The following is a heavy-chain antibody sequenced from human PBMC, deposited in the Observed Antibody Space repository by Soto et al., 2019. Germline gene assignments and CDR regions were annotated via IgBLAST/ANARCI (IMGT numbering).Heavy chain of an antibody. J-gene: IGHJ3*02. CDR2: ISWNSGSI. CDR3: AKEGQAQVLYSSSWYHAFDI. D-gene: IGHD6-13*01. CDR1: GFTFDDYA. V-gene: IGHV3-9*01. Sequence: GGSLRLSCAASGFTFDDYAMHWVRQAPGKGLEWVSGISWNSGSIGYADSVKGRFTISRDNAKNSLYLQMNSLRAEDTALYYCAKEGQAQVLYSSSWYHAFDIWGQGTMVTVSS.